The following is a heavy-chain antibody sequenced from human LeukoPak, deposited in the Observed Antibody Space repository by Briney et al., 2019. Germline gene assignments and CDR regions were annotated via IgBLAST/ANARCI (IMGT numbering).Heavy chain of an antibody. V-gene: IGHV4-59*01. CDR3: ASDVVVVAATGYYYYGMDV. Sequence: SETLSLTCAVYGGSFSGYYWSWIRQPPGKGLEWIGYIYYSGSTNYNPSLKSRVTISVDTSKNQFSLKLSSVTAADTAVYYCASDVVVVAATGYYYYGMDVWGQGTMVTVSS. CDR2: IYYSGST. CDR1: GGSFSGYY. J-gene: IGHJ6*02. D-gene: IGHD2-15*01.